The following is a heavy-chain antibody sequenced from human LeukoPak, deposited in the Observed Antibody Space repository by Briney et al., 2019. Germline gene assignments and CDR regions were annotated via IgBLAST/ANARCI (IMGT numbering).Heavy chain of an antibody. CDR2: IYTSGST. Sequence: PSETLSLTCTVSGGPISSGSYYWSWIRQPAGKGLEWIGRIYTSGSTNYNPSLKSRVTISLDTSKNQFSLKVNSVTAADTAVYYCARGAFGSGLPYWGQGALVTVSS. D-gene: IGHD3-10*01. V-gene: IGHV4-61*02. J-gene: IGHJ4*02. CDR3: ARGAFGSGLPY. CDR1: GGPISSGSYY.